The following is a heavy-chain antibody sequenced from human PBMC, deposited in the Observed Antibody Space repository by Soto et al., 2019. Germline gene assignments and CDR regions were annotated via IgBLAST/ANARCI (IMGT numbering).Heavy chain of an antibody. CDR2: IWYDGSNK. J-gene: IGHJ4*02. D-gene: IGHD3-16*01. Sequence: QVQMVESGGGVVQSGRSLRLSCATSGFNFRSYGIHWVRQAPGKGLEWVGIIWYDGSNKYYADSVKGRFTISRDDSKNTVYLQMDSLRVEDTAIYYCARDNIGGSYFFDYWGQGSLVTVSS. CDR3: ARDNIGGSYFFDY. V-gene: IGHV3-33*01. CDR1: GFNFRSYG.